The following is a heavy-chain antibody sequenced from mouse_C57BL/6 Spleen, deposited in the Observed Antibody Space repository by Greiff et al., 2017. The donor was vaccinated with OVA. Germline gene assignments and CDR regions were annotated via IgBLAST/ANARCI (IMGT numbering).Heavy chain of an antibody. CDR3: ARHDSSGFFAY. CDR1: GFTFSDYY. CDR2: ISNGGGST. J-gene: IGHJ3*01. Sequence: EVQRVESGGGLVQPGGSLKLSCAASGFTFSDYYMYWVRQTPEKRLEWVAYISNGGGSTYYPDTVKGRLTISRDNAKNTLYLQMSRLKSEDTAMYYCARHDSSGFFAYWGQGTLVTVSA. D-gene: IGHD3-2*02. V-gene: IGHV5-12*01.